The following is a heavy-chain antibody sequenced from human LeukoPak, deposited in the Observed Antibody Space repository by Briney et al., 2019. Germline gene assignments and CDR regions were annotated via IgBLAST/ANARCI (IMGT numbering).Heavy chain of an antibody. D-gene: IGHD2-2*01. Sequence: GGSLRLSCAASGFTFSSYWMSWVRQAPGKGLEWVANIKQDGSEKYYVDSVKGRFTISRDNAKNSLCLQMNSLRAEDTAVYYCARIQSYQLSNFDYWGQGTLVTVSS. CDR3: ARIQSYQLSNFDY. V-gene: IGHV3-7*01. J-gene: IGHJ4*02. CDR1: GFTFSSYW. CDR2: IKQDGSEK.